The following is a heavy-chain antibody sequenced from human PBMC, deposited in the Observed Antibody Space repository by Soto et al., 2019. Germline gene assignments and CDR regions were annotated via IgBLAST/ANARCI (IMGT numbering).Heavy chain of an antibody. Sequence: EVQLLESGGGLVQPGESLRLSCAASGFTFSTYAMTWVRQTPGKGLEWVSTVSGIGGSTYYADSVQGRFAISRDNSKSTLYLQVNSLRADDTAVYYWAKGDTANDYWGQGTLVTGSS. J-gene: IGHJ4*02. CDR1: GFTFSTYA. CDR2: VSGIGGST. CDR3: AKGDTANDY. D-gene: IGHD5-18*01. V-gene: IGHV3-23*01.